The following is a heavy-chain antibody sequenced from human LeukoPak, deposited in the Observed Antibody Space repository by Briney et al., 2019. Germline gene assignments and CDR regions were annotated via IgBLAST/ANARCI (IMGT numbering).Heavy chain of an antibody. CDR1: GGSISLYY. CDR2: IYTSGTA. V-gene: IGHV4-4*07. Sequence: SETLSLTCTVSGGSISLYYWSWIRQPAGKGLEWIGRIYTSGTADYNPSLKSRVIMSVNTSKSQFSLKLSSVTAADTAVYYCARENYGDYGGEWHWGQGTLVTVSS. D-gene: IGHD4-17*01. CDR3: ARENYGDYGGEWH. J-gene: IGHJ4*02.